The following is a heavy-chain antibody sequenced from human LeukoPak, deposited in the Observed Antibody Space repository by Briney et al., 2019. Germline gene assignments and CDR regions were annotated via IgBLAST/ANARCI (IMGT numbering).Heavy chain of an antibody. CDR1: GFTFSSDW. CDR3: ARGPY. Sequence: AGGSLRLSCAASGFTFSSDWLSWVRQAPGKELEWVANIKQDGSDKYYVDSVKGRFTISRDNAKNSLYLQMNSLRAEDTAVYYCARGPYWGQGTLVTVSS. V-gene: IGHV3-7*01. J-gene: IGHJ4*02. CDR2: IKQDGSDK.